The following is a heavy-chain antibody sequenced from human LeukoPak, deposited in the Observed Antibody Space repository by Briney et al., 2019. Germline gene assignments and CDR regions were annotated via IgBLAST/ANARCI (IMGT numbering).Heavy chain of an antibody. CDR3: AKPSGGHDYYYDSSGYSHFDY. V-gene: IGHV3-23*01. Sequence: SGGSLRLSCAASGFTFSSYATSWVRQAPGKGLEWVSAISGSGGSTYYADSVKGRFTISRDNSKNTLYLQMNSLRAEDTAVYYCAKPSGGHDYYYDSSGYSHFDYWGQGTLVTVSS. CDR1: GFTFSSYA. J-gene: IGHJ4*02. CDR2: ISGSGGST. D-gene: IGHD3-22*01.